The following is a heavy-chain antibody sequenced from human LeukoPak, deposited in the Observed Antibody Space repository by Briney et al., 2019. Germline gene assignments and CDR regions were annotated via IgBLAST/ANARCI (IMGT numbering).Heavy chain of an antibody. CDR1: GYSFTSYW. Sequence: GESLKISCKGSGYSFTSYWIGWVRQMPGKGLEWMGIIYPGDSDTRYSPSFQGQVTISADKSISTAYLQWSSLKASDTAMYHCARLFSSSAGHGAFDIWGQGTMVTVSS. J-gene: IGHJ3*02. CDR2: IYPGDSDT. V-gene: IGHV5-51*01. D-gene: IGHD6-13*01. CDR3: ARLFSSSAGHGAFDI.